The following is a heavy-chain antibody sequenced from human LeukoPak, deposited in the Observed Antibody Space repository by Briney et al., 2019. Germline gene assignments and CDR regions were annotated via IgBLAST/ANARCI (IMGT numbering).Heavy chain of an antibody. CDR2: INHRGST. J-gene: IGHJ4*02. CDR3: ARGRARDFGTSGFYLNY. D-gene: IGHD3-22*01. V-gene: IGHV4-34*01. Sequence: SETLSLTPALYGVPLSDHLCWAIRQPPGKGLEWIGEINHRGSTNYNPSLTSRVTMSVDTSKNQFSLKLSSVTAADTAVYYCARGRARDFGTSGFYLNYWGQGTRVTVSS. CDR1: GVPLSDHL.